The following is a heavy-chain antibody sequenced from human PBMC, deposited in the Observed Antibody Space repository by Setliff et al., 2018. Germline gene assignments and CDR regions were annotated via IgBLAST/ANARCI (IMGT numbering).Heavy chain of an antibody. Sequence: ASVKVSCKASGYSFISYDINWVRQAPGQGLEWMGWMNPERDNTGYAQKFQGRVTMTGHASINTACMGLTSLTSEDTAVYYCVRNPLGPEASTPGGYWGQGTQVTVSS. CDR3: VRNPLGPEASTPGGY. CDR1: GYSFISYD. J-gene: IGHJ4*02. D-gene: IGHD3-16*01. CDR2: MNPERDNT. V-gene: IGHV1-8*01.